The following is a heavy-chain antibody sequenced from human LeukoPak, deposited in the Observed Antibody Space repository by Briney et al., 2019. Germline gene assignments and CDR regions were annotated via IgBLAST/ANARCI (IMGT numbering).Heavy chain of an antibody. D-gene: IGHD6-13*01. J-gene: IGHJ5*02. V-gene: IGHV1-18*01. CDR1: GYTFTTYG. Sequence: GASVKVSCKASGYTFTTYGISWVRQAPGQGPEWMGWISAYNGNTNYAQKLQGRVTMTTDTSTSTAYMELRRLRSDDTAVYYRARVIAAAGTQNWFDPWGQGTLVTVSS. CDR2: ISAYNGNT. CDR3: ARVIAAAGTQNWFDP.